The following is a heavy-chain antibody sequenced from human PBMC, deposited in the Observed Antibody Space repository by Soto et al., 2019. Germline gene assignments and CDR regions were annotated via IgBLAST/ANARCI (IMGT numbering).Heavy chain of an antibody. CDR3: ARVNDSSGYHYFDY. J-gene: IGHJ4*02. CDR2: IYCSGST. V-gene: IGHV4-31*03. CDR1: GGSISSGGYY. D-gene: IGHD3-22*01. Sequence: SETLSLTCTVSGGSISSGGYYWSWIRQHPGKGLEWIGYIYCSGSTYYNPSLKSRVTISVDTSKNQFSLKLSSVTAADTAVYYCARVNDSSGYHYFDYWGQGTLVTVSS.